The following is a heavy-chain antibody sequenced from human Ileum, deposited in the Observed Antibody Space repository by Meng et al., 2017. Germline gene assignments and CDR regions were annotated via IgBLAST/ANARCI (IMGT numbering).Heavy chain of an antibody. V-gene: IGHV3-33*01. D-gene: IGHD3-10*01. J-gene: IGHJ4*02. Sequence: VPLVRSGEAVVPPGTSLSRSFVASGLTFNNDGLHWGRQAPGKGLEWVAVIWHDGKNKYNTDSVKGRFTISRDNAKNTLYLQMNSLRAEDTAVYYCARDWFFDYWGQGTLVTVSS. CDR2: IWHDGKNK. CDR3: ARDWFFDY. CDR1: GLTFNNDG.